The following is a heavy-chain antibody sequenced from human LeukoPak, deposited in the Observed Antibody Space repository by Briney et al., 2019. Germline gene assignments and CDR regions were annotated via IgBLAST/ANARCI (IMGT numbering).Heavy chain of an antibody. J-gene: IGHJ4*02. CDR2: IYYSGST. CDR1: GGSIGSYY. D-gene: IGHD1-26*01. CDR3: ARGGVGVPTGIEY. Sequence: SETLSLTWTVSGGSIGSYYWSWIRQPPGKGLEWIGYIYYSGSTNYNPSLKSRVTMSVDTSKNQFSLSLNSVTAADTAVYYCARGGVGVPTGIEYWGQGTLVTVSS. V-gene: IGHV4-59*01.